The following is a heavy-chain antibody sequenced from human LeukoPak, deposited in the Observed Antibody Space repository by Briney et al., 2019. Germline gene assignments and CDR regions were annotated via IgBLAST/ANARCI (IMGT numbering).Heavy chain of an antibody. D-gene: IGHD2-2*01. CDR2: IFYSGNT. V-gene: IGHV4-39*07. Sequence: SETLSLTCTVSGGSISTSNYYWGWIRQPPGKGLEWIGNIFYSGNTYYSPSLRSRVTISLDTSRNQFSLKLNSVTAADTALYYCARDQKGATCYDKWGQGTLVTVSS. CDR3: ARDQKGATCYDK. CDR1: GGSISTSNYY. J-gene: IGHJ4*02.